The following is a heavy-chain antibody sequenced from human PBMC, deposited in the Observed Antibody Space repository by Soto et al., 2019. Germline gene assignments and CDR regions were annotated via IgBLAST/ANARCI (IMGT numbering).Heavy chain of an antibody. Sequence: GASVKVSCKASGYTFTSYDINWVRRATGQGLEWMGWMNPNSGNTGYAQKFQGRVTMTRNSSISTAYMELSSLGSEDTAVYYCARSYCSSTICYRTYNYNYYMDVWGKGTTVTVSS. J-gene: IGHJ6*03. V-gene: IGHV1-8*01. CDR2: MNPNSGNT. CDR1: GYTFTSYD. CDR3: ARSYCSSTICYRTYNYNYYMDV. D-gene: IGHD2-2*01.